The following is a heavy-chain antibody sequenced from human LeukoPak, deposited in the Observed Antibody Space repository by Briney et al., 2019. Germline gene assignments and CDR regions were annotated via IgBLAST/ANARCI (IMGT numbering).Heavy chain of an antibody. CDR3: AKVVDFWSGFDY. CDR2: ISGSGGST. Sequence: GGSLRLSCAASGFTFSSYAMSWVRQAPGKGLEWVSVISGSGGSTYYADSVKGRFTISRDNSKNTLYLQMNGLRAEDTAVYYCAKVVDFWSGFDYWGQGTLVTVSS. J-gene: IGHJ4*02. V-gene: IGHV3-23*01. CDR1: GFTFSSYA. D-gene: IGHD3-3*01.